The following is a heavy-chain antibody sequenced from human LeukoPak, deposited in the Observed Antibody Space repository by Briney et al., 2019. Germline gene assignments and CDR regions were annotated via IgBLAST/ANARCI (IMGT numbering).Heavy chain of an antibody. D-gene: IGHD4-23*01. Sequence: SETLSLTCAVYGGSFSGYYWSWIRQPPGKGLEWIGEINHSGSTNYNPSLKSRVTISVDTSKNQFSLKLSSVTAADTAVYYCARLPPDGGNGEGYFDYWGQGTLVTVSS. CDR3: ARLPPDGGNGEGYFDY. CDR1: GGSFSGYY. J-gene: IGHJ4*02. CDR2: INHSGST. V-gene: IGHV4-34*01.